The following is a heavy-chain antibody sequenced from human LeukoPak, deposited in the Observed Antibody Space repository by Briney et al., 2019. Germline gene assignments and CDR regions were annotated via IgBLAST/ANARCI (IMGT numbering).Heavy chain of an antibody. V-gene: IGHV3-64*01. D-gene: IGHD6-19*01. J-gene: IGHJ4*02. Sequence: QTGGSLRLSCAASGFTFSSYAMHWVRQAPGKGLEYLSAISSNGGSTYYANSVKGRFTISRDNSKNTLYLQMGSLRAEDMAVYYCARDGIAGAPTYYFDSWGQGTLVTVSS. CDR3: ARDGIAGAPTYYFDS. CDR1: GFTFSSYA. CDR2: ISSNGGST.